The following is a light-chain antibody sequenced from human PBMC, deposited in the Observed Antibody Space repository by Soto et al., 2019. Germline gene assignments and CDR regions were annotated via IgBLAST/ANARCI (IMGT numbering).Light chain of an antibody. CDR1: SSDVGSYNL. CDR2: EGS. Sequence: ALTQPASVSGSPGQSITISCTGTSSDVGSYNLVSWYQQHPGKAPKLMVYEGSKRPSGVSNRFSGSKSGNTASLTISGLQAEDEADYYCCSYAGSSTPYVFGTGTKVTVL. J-gene: IGLJ1*01. V-gene: IGLV2-23*01. CDR3: CSYAGSSTPYV.